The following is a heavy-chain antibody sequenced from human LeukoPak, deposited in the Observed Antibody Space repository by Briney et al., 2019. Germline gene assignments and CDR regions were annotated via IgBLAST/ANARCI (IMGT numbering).Heavy chain of an antibody. J-gene: IGHJ5*02. V-gene: IGHV3-7*01. CDR1: GFTFSSYW. CDR3: AREFLELLWFGELLNWFDP. Sequence: GGSLRLSCAASGFTFSSYWMSWVRQAPGKGLEWVANIKQDGSEKYYVDSVKGRFTISRDNAKNSLYLQMNSLRAEDTAVYYCAREFLELLWFGELLNWFDPWGQGTQVTVSS. D-gene: IGHD3-10*01. CDR2: IKQDGSEK.